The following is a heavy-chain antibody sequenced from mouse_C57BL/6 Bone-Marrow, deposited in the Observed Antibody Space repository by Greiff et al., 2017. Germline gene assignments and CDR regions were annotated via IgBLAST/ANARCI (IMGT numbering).Heavy chain of an antibody. Sequence: EVKLLESGPGLAKPSQTLSLTCSVTGYSIPSDYWHWIRQFPGNKLEYMGYISYSGSTYYNPSLKSRISITRDTSKNQYYLQLNSVTTEDTATYYCARGAITTVVALDYWGQGTTLTVSS. CDR3: ARGAITTVVALDY. CDR2: ISYSGST. D-gene: IGHD1-1*01. CDR1: GYSIPSDY. V-gene: IGHV3-8*01. J-gene: IGHJ2*01.